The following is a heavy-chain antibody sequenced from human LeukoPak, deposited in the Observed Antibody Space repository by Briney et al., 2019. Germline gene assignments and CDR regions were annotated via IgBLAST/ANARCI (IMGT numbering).Heavy chain of an antibody. CDR3: ARGTTGRNMVRGVGYWFDP. CDR1: GYTFTSYG. J-gene: IGHJ5*02. D-gene: IGHD3-10*01. CDR2: ISAYNGNT. Sequence: GASVKVSCKASGYTFTSYGISWVRQAPGQGLEWMGWISAYNGNTNYAQKLQGRVTMTTDTSTSTAYMELRSLRSDDTAVYYCARGTTGRNMVRGVGYWFDPWGQGTLVTVSS. V-gene: IGHV1-18*01.